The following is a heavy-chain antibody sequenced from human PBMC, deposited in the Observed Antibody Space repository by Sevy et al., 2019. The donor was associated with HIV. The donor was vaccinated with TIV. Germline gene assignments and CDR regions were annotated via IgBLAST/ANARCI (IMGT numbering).Heavy chain of an antibody. CDR1: GFTFSSYA. D-gene: IGHD4-17*01. V-gene: IGHV3-23*01. Sequence: GGSLRLSCAASGFTFSSYAMSWVRQAPGKGLEWVSAISGSGGSTYYADSVKGRFTISRDNSKNTLYLQMNSLRAEDTAVYYCAKDRKLSTVVTPFSTYYFDYWGQGTLVTVSS. CDR3: AKDRKLSTVVTPFSTYYFDY. J-gene: IGHJ4*02. CDR2: ISGSGGST.